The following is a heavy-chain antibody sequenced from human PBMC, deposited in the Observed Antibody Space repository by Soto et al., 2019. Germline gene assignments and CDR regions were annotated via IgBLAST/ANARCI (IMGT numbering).Heavy chain of an antibody. D-gene: IGHD6-13*01. J-gene: IGHJ6*02. CDR1: GFTVSSNY. V-gene: IGHV3-53*01. CDR2: IYSGGST. Sequence: GESLKISCAASGFTVSSNYMSWVRQAPGKGLEWVSVIYSGGSTYYADSVKGRFTISRDNSKNTLYLQMNSLRAEDTAVYYCARDRRQQLVIGALYYYYYGMDVWGQGTTVTVSS. CDR3: ARDRRQQLVIGALYYYYYGMDV.